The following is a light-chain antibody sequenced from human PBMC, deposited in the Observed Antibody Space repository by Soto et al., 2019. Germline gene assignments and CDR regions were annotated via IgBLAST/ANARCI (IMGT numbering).Light chain of an antibody. CDR2: GAS. CDR1: QSVGTK. CDR3: QQYSSWLWT. V-gene: IGKV3-15*01. J-gene: IGKJ1*01. Sequence: IVMTQSPETLSVSPGERANLSCMASQSVGTKLAWYQQTPGQAPRLLIYGASNRATGVPARISGSVSGTEFTLTIASLQSEDFAVYYCQQYSSWLWTLGQGTKV.